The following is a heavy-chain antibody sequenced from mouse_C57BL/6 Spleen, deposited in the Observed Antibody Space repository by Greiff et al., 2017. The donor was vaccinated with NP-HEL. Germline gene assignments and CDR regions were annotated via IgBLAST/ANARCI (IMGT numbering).Heavy chain of an antibody. CDR2: INPSTGGT. CDR3: ARELRRYFDY. V-gene: IGHV1-42*01. J-gene: IGHJ2*01. CDR1: GYSFTGYY. Sequence: EVKLMESGPELVKPGASVKISCKASGYSFTGYYMNWVKQSPEKSLEWIGEINPSTGGTTYNQKFKAKATLTVDKSSSTAYMQLKSLTSEDSAVYYCARELRRYFDYWGQGTTLTVSS. D-gene: IGHD1-1*01.